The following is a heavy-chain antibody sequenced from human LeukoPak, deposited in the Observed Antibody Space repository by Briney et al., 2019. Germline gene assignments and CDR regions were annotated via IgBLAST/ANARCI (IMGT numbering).Heavy chain of an antibody. V-gene: IGHV4-59*11. CDR1: GGSIKTHC. Sequence: SETLSLTCNVSGGSIKTHCWIWIRQPPGKGLEWIGYVDHTGSTKFNPSLNGRVSISRDTSNNFFSLRLRSVTAADTAVYFCARGRVSSSTWYSTYYYFFYMDFWGKGTTVTVSS. CDR3: ARGRVSSSTWYSTYYYFFYMDF. D-gene: IGHD4-11*01. CDR2: VDHTGST. J-gene: IGHJ6*03.